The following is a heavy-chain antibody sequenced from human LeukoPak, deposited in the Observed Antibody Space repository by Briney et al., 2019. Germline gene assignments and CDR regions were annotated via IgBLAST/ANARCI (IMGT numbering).Heavy chain of an antibody. CDR3: ARSRGSDY. CDR2: MSSSSSIT. CDR1: GFTFRNYE. D-gene: IGHD5-12*01. Sequence: GGSLRLSCAASGFTFRNYEMNWVRQAPGKGLEWVSYMSSSSSITYYADSVKGRFAISRDNAKNSLYLQMNSLRDEDTAVYYCARSRGSDYWGQGTLVTVSS. V-gene: IGHV3-48*02. J-gene: IGHJ4*02.